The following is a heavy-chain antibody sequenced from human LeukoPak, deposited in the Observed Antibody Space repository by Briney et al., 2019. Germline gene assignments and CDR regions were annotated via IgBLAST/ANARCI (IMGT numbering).Heavy chain of an antibody. D-gene: IGHD6-13*01. CDR3: ARDSSSWYGYFQH. V-gene: IGHV6-1*01. CDR2: TYYRSNLYN. Sequence: SQTLSLTCAISGDSVSSNSAAWNWIRQSPARGLEWLGRTYYRSNLYNDYAVSGKSRILINPDTSKNQFSLQLNSVTPADTAVYYCARDSSSWYGYFQHWGQGTLVTVSS. CDR1: GDSVSSNSAA. J-gene: IGHJ1*01.